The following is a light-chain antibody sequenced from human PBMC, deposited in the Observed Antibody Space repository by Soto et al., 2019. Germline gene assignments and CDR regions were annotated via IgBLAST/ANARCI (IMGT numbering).Light chain of an antibody. J-gene: IGLJ1*01. CDR1: SSDIGAGYD. Sequence: QSVLTQPPSVSRAPGQRVTISCTGSSSDIGAGYDVHWYQQLPGTAPKLLIYGNSNRPSGVPDRFSGSKSGTSASLAITGLQAEDEADYYCQSYDSSLSGYVFGTGTKLT. V-gene: IGLV1-40*01. CDR2: GNS. CDR3: QSYDSSLSGYV.